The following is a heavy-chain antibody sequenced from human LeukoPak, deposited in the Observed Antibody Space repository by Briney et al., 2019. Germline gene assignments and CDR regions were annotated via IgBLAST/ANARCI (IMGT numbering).Heavy chain of an antibody. CDR1: GFTFSSYG. D-gene: IGHD3-10*01. Sequence: PGGSLRLSCAVSGFTFSSYGMSWVRQAPGKGLEWVSAISGSGGSRCYADSVKGRFTISRDNSKNTLYLQMNSLRAEDTAVYYCTKLIWFGELAPPHYYMDVWGKGTTVTISS. J-gene: IGHJ6*03. CDR3: TKLIWFGELAPPHYYMDV. CDR2: ISGSGGSR. V-gene: IGHV3-23*01.